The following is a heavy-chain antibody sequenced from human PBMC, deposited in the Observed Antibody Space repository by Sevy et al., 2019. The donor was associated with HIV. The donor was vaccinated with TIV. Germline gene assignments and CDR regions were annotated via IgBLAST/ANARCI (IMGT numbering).Heavy chain of an antibody. CDR3: AKRRVQSGLSGGGANYGMDV. D-gene: IGHD2-8*02. CDR1: GFPFSNFA. V-gene: IGHV3-23*01. J-gene: IGHJ6*02. CDR2: LIGGGSPT. Sequence: GGSLRLSCAASGFPFSNFAMSWVRQAPGKGLEWVSTLIGGGSPTYYAVSVTGRFIISRDNSRNTLYLQMNSLRAEDTAIYYCAKRRVQSGLSGGGANYGMDVCGRGTTVTVSS.